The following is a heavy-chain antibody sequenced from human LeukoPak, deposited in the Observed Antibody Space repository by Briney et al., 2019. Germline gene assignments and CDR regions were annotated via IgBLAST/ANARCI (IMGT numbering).Heavy chain of an antibody. CDR2: ISWNSGSI. V-gene: IGHV3-9*01. D-gene: IGHD3-22*01. CDR1: GFTFDDYA. J-gene: IGHJ5*02. Sequence: GGSLRLSCAASGFTFDDYAMRWVRQASGKGLEWDSGISWNSGSIGYADSVKGRFIISRDNAKNSLYLQMNSLRAEDTALYYCAKDLTDSSGIWIDPWGQGTLVTVSS. CDR3: AKDLTDSSGIWIDP.